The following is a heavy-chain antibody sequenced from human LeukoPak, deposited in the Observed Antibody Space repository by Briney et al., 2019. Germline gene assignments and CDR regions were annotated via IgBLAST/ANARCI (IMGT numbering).Heavy chain of an antibody. D-gene: IGHD6-19*01. CDR2: IYNSGTT. CDR3: AREGTLGSGWYDY. Sequence: SENLSLTCTVSGGSISNEGGYWSWIRPPAGKGLEWIGRIYNSGTTNYNPSVKSRISMSVDTSENQFSLNLRSVTAADTAVYYCAREGTLGSGWYDYWGQGTLVTVSS. J-gene: IGHJ4*02. CDR1: GGSISNEGGY. V-gene: IGHV4-61*02.